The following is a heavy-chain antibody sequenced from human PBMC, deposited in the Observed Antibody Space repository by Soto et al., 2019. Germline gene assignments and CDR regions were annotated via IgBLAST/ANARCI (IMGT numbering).Heavy chain of an antibody. Sequence: EVQLVESGGGLVQPGGSLRLSCAASGFSISSHWMSWVRQAPGKGLEWVANIKQDGSETYYVDSVKGRFTISRDNAKDSLYLQMSGLRAEDTAAYYWARARTYYYYYGMDVWGQGTTVTVS. CDR2: IKQDGSET. CDR1: GFSISSHW. CDR3: ARARTYYYYYGMDV. J-gene: IGHJ6*02. V-gene: IGHV3-7*01.